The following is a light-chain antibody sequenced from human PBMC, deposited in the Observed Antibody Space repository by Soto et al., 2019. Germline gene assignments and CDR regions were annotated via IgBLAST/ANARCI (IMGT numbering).Light chain of an antibody. CDR2: DVS. J-gene: IGLJ1*01. Sequence: QSALTQPASVSGSPGQSITISCTGTSSDVGGYNYVSWYQQHPGKAPKLMIYDVSNRPSGVSNRFSGSKSGNTASLTISGLQAEDEADHYCSSYTSSSTLEGYVFGTGTKVTVL. CDR3: SSYTSSSTLEGYV. V-gene: IGLV2-14*01. CDR1: SSDVGGYNY.